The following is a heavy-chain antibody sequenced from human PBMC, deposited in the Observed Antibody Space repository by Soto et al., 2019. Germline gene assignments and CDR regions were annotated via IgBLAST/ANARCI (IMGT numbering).Heavy chain of an antibody. V-gene: IGHV6-1*01. CDR3: ARGSTAIFGVVVIYYYYGMDV. J-gene: IGHJ6*02. Sequence: SQTLSLTCAISGDSVSSNSAAWNWIRQSPSRGLEWLGRTYYGSKWYNDYAVSVKSRITINPDTSKNQFSLQLNSVTPEDTAVYYCARGSTAIFGVVVIYYYYGMDVWGQGTTVTVSS. CDR2: TYYGSKWYN. D-gene: IGHD3-3*01. CDR1: GDSVSSNSAA.